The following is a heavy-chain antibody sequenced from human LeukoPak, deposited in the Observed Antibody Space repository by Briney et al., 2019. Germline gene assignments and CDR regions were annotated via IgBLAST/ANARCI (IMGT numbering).Heavy chain of an antibody. V-gene: IGHV4-59*01. J-gene: IGHJ6*03. D-gene: IGHD3-16*01. CDR3: ARETSQKGAHYMDV. CDR1: GGSISSCY. Sequence: SETLSLTCTVSGGSISSCYWSWIRQPPGKGLEWIGYIYYSGSTNYNPSLKSRVTISVDTSKNQFSLKLSSVTAADTAVYYCARETSQKGAHYMDVWGKGTTVTISS. CDR2: IYYSGST.